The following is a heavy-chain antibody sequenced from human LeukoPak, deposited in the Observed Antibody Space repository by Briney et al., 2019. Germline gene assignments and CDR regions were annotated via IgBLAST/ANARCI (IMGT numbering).Heavy chain of an antibody. CDR2: ITNNAGKT. J-gene: IGHJ4*02. Sequence: GGSLRLSCAASGFIVSSRAMSWVRQAPGKGLEWLSSITNNAGKTYYAASVKGRFTISRDESQNTVYLAMSSLRVEDTAVYYCAKDHPSDGWRTFEYWGQGILVTVSS. D-gene: IGHD2-15*01. CDR3: AKDHPSDGWRTFEY. V-gene: IGHV3-23*01. CDR1: GFIVSSRA.